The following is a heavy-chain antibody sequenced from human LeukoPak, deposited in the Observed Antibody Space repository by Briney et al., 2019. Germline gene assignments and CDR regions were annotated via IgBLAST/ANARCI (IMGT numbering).Heavy chain of an antibody. CDR1: GFTFSSYS. CDR3: ARDLRSFITMIPKGLDY. D-gene: IGHD3-22*01. J-gene: IGHJ4*02. V-gene: IGHV3-30-3*01. CDR2: ISYDGSNK. Sequence: GGSLRLSCAASGFTFSSYSMYWVRQAIGKGLEWVALISYDGSNKHYAEFVQGRFNISRDNSKNTVYLQMDSLRTEDTAVHYCARDLRSFITMIPKGLDYWGQGTLVTVAS.